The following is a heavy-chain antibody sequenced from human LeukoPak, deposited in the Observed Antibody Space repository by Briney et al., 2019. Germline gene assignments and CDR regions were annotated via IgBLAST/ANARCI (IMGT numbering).Heavy chain of an antibody. CDR2: INHSGST. V-gene: IGHV4-34*01. CDR1: GGSFSGYY. J-gene: IGHJ4*02. CDR3: ARVLEWELLPFDY. D-gene: IGHD1-26*01. Sequence: SETLSLTCAVYGGSFSGYYWSWIRQPPGKGLEWIGEINHSGSTYYNPSLKSRVTISVDTSKNQFSLKLSSVTAADTAVYYCARVLEWELLPFDYWGQGTLVTVSS.